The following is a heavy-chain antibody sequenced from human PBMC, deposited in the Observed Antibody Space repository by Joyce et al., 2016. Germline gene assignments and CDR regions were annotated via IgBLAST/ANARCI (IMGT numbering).Heavy chain of an antibody. CDR1: GFTFSPAC. CDR2: NKSEPSGGTT. J-gene: IGHJ4*02. Sequence: EGQLVESGGGLVKPGGSLRLSCAASGFTFSPACMSWFRQAPGKGLEWVDRNKSEPSGGTTDYTAPVKGRFAISRDDSKNTVYLQMNSLKTEDTGIYYCTADDSTRGGFELDFWGQGTLVTVSS. D-gene: IGHD1-1*01. V-gene: IGHV3-15*01. CDR3: TADDSTRGGFELDF.